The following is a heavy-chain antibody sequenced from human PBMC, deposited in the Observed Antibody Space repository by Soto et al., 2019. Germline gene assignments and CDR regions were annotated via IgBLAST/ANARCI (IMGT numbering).Heavy chain of an antibody. D-gene: IGHD3-9*01. V-gene: IGHV4-39*01. Sequence: PSETLSLTRSVSGDSINSDKYYWGWIRQPPGKGLEWIGSIYFRGNTYYNPSLQTRVTISLDKSKSQFSLKLNSVTAADSAVYFCARLEGLATISYYFDFWGQGALVTVSS. CDR3: ARLEGLATISYYFDF. J-gene: IGHJ4*02. CDR1: GDSINSDKYY. CDR2: IYFRGNT.